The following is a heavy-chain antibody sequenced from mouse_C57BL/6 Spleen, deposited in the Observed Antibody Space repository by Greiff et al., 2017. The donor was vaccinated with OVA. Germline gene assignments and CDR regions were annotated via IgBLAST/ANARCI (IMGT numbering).Heavy chain of an antibody. V-gene: IGHV1-82*01. D-gene: IGHD1-1*01. CDR2: IYPGDGDT. CDR3: ASFYGSSPLWYFDV. Sequence: VQLQQSGPELVKPGASVKISCKASGYAFSSSWMNWVKQRPGKGLEWIGRIYPGDGDTNYNGKFKGKATLTADKSSSTAYMQLSSLTSEDSAVXVCASFYGSSPLWYFDVWGTGTTVTVSS. CDR1: GYAFSSSW. J-gene: IGHJ1*03.